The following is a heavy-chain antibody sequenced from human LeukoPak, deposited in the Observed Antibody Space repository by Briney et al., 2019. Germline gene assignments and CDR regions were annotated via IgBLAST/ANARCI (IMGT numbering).Heavy chain of an antibody. Sequence: ASVKVSCKASGGTFTSYDINWVRQATGQGLEWMGWMNPNSGNTGYAQKFQGRVTITRNTSISTAYMELSSLRSEDTAVYYCARGSYYNWFDPWGQGTLVTVSS. J-gene: IGHJ5*02. CDR2: MNPNSGNT. D-gene: IGHD2-21*01. CDR3: ARGSYYNWFDP. V-gene: IGHV1-8*03. CDR1: GGTFTSYD.